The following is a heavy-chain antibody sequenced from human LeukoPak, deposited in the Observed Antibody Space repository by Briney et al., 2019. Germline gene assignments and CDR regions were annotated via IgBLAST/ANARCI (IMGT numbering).Heavy chain of an antibody. CDR3: ARDATGAPGYFDL. J-gene: IGHJ2*01. V-gene: IGHV4-61*01. Sequence: NPSETLSLTCTVSGGSVNSDNYYWSWIRQPPGKGLKWIGFIYYSGSTNYNPSLKSRVTMSLDTSKNQFSLRLTSVTAADTAVYYCARDATGAPGYFDLWGRGTLVTVSS. D-gene: IGHD7-27*01. CDR1: GGSVNSDNYY. CDR2: IYYSGST.